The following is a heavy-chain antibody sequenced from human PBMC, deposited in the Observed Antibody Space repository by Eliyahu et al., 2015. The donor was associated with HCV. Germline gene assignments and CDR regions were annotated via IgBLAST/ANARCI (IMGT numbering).Heavy chain of an antibody. D-gene: IGHD3-16*01. CDR3: VKARVRDVVLVSVAISLGFFDL. Sequence: EVQLVESGGGLVQPGRSLRLSCEASGFNLDTYALXWXRQAPGKGLEWVSGIGWNAATVAYSDSVKGRFTISRDNAKNSLYLQMNRLRAEDTAFYFCVKARVRDVVLVSVAISLGFFDLWGRGTLVTVSS. V-gene: IGHV3-9*01. CDR2: IGWNAATV. J-gene: IGHJ5*02. CDR1: GFNLDTYA.